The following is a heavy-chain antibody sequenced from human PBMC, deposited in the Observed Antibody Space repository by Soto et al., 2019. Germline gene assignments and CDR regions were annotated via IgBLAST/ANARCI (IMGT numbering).Heavy chain of an antibody. D-gene: IGHD4-17*01. CDR2: ISGSGGST. CDR3: AKAPGITVTTEYYFDY. V-gene: IGHV3-23*01. CDR1: GFTFSSYA. J-gene: IGHJ4*02. Sequence: GGSLRLSCAASGFTFSSYAMSWVRQAPGKGLEWVSAISGSGGSTYYADSGKGRFTISRDNSKNTLYLQMNSLRAEDTAVYYCAKAPGITVTTEYYFDYWGQGTLVTVSS.